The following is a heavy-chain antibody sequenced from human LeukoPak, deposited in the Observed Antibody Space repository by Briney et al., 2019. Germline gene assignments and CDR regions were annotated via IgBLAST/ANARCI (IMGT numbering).Heavy chain of an antibody. CDR2: INPNSGGT. CDR1: GYTFTGYY. CDR3: ARDSSDDYGSYYFDY. V-gene: IGHV1-2*02. J-gene: IGHJ4*02. D-gene: IGHD4-17*01. Sequence: EASVKVSCKASGYTFTGYYMHWVRQAPGQGLEWMGWINPNSGGTNYAQKFQGRVTMTRDTSISTAYMELSRLRSDDTAVYYCARDSSDDYGSYYFDYWGQGTLVTVSS.